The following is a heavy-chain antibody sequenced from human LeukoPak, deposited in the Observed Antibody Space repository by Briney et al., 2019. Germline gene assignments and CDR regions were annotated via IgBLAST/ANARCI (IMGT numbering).Heavy chain of an antibody. CDR2: IYYSGST. CDR1: GGSISSYY. Sequence: PSETLSLTCTVSGGSISSYYWSWIRQPPGKGLEWIGYIYYSGSTNYNPSLKSRVTISVDTSKNQFSLKLSSVTAADTAVYYCARDLGDYDILTGDYPNWFDPWGQGTLVTVSS. J-gene: IGHJ5*02. V-gene: IGHV4-59*01. CDR3: ARDLGDYDILTGDYPNWFDP. D-gene: IGHD3-9*01.